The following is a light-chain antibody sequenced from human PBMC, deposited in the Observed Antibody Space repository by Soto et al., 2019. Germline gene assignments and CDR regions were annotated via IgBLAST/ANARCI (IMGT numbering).Light chain of an antibody. V-gene: IGLV1-47*01. CDR1: SSNIGSNY. Sequence: QSALTQPPSASGTPGQRVTISCSGSSSNIGSNYVCWYQHFPGTAPKLLIYTNDQRPSGVPDRFSGSKSGTSASLAISGLRSEDEANYYCATWDDSLSAAWVFGGGTKVTVL. CDR2: TND. J-gene: IGLJ3*02. CDR3: ATWDDSLSAAWV.